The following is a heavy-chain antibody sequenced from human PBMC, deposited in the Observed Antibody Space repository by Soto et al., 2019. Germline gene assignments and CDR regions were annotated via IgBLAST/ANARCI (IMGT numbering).Heavy chain of an antibody. CDR1: GFTFSSYA. J-gene: IGHJ4*02. V-gene: IGHV3-23*01. Sequence: GGSLRLSCAASGFTFSSYAVSWLRQAPGKWLEWVSAISGSGGSTYYADSVKGRFTISRDNSKNTLYLQMNSLRAEDTAVYYCAKFRGVGYVHDFWSGYSWFDYWGQGXLVTVSS. CDR2: ISGSGGST. CDR3: AKFRGVGYVHDFWSGYSWFDY. D-gene: IGHD3-3*01.